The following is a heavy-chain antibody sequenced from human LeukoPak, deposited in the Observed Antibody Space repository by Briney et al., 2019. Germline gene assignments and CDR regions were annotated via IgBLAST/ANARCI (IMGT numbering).Heavy chain of an antibody. V-gene: IGHV3-66*01. J-gene: IGHJ4*02. D-gene: IGHD3-22*01. Sequence: GGSLRLSCAASGFTVSSNYKSWGRQAPGKGLEWVSVIYRGGSTYYADSGEARFTISRDNSKNTLYLQMNSLRAEDTAVYYCARGKGYDTSGYYVPLFDCWGQGTLVTVSS. CDR1: GFTVSSNY. CDR3: ARGKGYDTSGYYVPLFDC. CDR2: IYRGGST.